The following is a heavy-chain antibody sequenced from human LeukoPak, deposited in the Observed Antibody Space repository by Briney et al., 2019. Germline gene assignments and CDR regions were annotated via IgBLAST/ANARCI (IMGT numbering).Heavy chain of an antibody. V-gene: IGHV3-21*01. J-gene: IGHJ6*03. CDR3: ARVGGNWNYRHYYCMDV. CDR2: ISSSSSYI. D-gene: IGHD1-7*01. Sequence: PGGSLRLSCAASGFTFSSYSMNWVRQAPGKGLEWVSSISSSSSYIYYADSVKGRFTISRDNAKNSLYLQMNSLRAEDTAVYYCARVGGNWNYRHYYCMDVWGKGTTVTVSS. CDR1: GFTFSSYS.